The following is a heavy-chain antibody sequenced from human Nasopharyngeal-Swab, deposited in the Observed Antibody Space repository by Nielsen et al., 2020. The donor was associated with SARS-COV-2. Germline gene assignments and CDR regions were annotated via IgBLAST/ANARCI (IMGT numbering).Heavy chain of an antibody. Sequence: GGPLRLSCATSGYRFTDYWIAWVRQAPGKGLECMGTIFPGDSDTRYSPSFEGRVTISVDQSITTAYLHWTSLKASDTAKYYCAIGAAVGTLFHGMDVWGQGTMVTVSS. J-gene: IGHJ6*02. CDR3: AIGAAVGTLFHGMDV. D-gene: IGHD1-26*01. CDR2: IFPGDSDT. V-gene: IGHV5-51*01. CDR1: GYRFTDYW.